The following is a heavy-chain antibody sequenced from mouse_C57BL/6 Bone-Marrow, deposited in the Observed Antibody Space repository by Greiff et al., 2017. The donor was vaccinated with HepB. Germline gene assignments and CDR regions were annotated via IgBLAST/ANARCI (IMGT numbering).Heavy chain of an antibody. V-gene: IGHV1-81*01. CDR2: IYPRSGNT. Sequence: VQLQQSGAELARPGASVKLSCKASGYTFTSYGISWVKQRTGQGLEWIGEIYPRSGNTYYNGKFKGKATLTADKSSSTAYMELRSLTSEDSAVYFCARKGTTVVAPGDHWGQGTTLTVSS. D-gene: IGHD1-1*01. J-gene: IGHJ2*01. CDR1: GYTFTSYG. CDR3: ARKGTTVVAPGDH.